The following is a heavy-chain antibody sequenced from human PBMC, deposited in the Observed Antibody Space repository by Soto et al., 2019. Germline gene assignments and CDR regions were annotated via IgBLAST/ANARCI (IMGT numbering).Heavy chain of an antibody. D-gene: IGHD3-10*01. CDR2: IIPIFGTA. J-gene: IGHJ3*02. Sequence: QVQLVQSGAEVKKPGSSVNVSCKASGGTFSSSAISWVRQAPGQGLEWMGGIIPIFGTANYAQKFHGRVTITADEATSTASMEMSSMRAADTAVYYCARSSVVGEPPDIWGQGTMVTVSS. CDR3: ARSSVVGEPPDI. CDR1: GGTFSSSA. V-gene: IGHV1-69*01.